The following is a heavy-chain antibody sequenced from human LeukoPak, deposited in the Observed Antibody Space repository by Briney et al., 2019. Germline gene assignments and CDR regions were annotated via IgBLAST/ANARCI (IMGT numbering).Heavy chain of an antibody. V-gene: IGHV3-74*03. D-gene: IGHD4-17*01. Sequence: GGSLRLSCAASGFTFSHYWMHWVRQAPGKGLVWVARINSDGSSTTYADSVKGRFTISRDNAKNTLCLQMNSLRAEDTAVYYCARVSHKYGDYAYLAYWGQGTLVTVSS. J-gene: IGHJ4*02. CDR3: ARVSHKYGDYAYLAY. CDR2: INSDGSST. CDR1: GFTFSHYW.